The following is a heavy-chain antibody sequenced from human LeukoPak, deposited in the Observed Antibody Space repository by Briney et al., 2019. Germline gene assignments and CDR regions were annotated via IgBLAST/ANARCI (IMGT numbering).Heavy chain of an antibody. V-gene: IGHV3-9*01. CDR1: GFTFDDYA. D-gene: IGHD3-22*01. J-gene: IGHJ4*02. CDR2: ISWNSGSI. Sequence: PGRSLRLSCAASGFTFDDYAMHWVRQAPGKGLEWVSGISWNSGSIGYADSVKGRFTISRDNAKNSLYLQMNSLRAEDTAVYYCARDPRHSYDSSGYYNSPFDYWGQGTLVTVSS. CDR3: ARDPRHSYDSSGYYNSPFDY.